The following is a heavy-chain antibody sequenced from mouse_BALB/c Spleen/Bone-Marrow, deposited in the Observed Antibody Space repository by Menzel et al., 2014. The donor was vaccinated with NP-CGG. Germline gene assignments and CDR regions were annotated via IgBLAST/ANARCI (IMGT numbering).Heavy chain of an antibody. CDR3: SRARGYAMDY. CDR1: SYSFTDYN. J-gene: IGHJ4*01. V-gene: IGHV1S135*01. Sequence: VQLKESGPELVKPGAPVKVSCQAPSYSFTDYNIYWVKQSHGKSLEWIGYIDPYNGATNYNQKFKGQATLTVDKSSSTAFMHLNSLTSADSAVYYCSRARGYAMDYWGQGTSVTVSS. CDR2: IDPYNGAT.